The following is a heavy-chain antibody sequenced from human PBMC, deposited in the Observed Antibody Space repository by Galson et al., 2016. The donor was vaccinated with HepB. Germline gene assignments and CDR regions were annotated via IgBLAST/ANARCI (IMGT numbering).Heavy chain of an antibody. Sequence: SVKVSCKAAGGTFDSFAISWVRQAPGQGLEWMGGIIPIFGPAKYARKFRGRVTITADESTSTAYLELSSLRSEDTAVYYCATVVGSSNYYFDRWGQGTLVTVSS. J-gene: IGHJ4*02. CDR3: ATVVGSSNYYFDR. CDR1: GGTFDSFA. V-gene: IGHV1-69*13. CDR2: IIPIFGPA. D-gene: IGHD4/OR15-4a*01.